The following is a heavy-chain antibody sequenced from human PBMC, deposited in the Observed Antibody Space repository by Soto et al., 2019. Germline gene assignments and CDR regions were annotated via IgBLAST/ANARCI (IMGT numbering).Heavy chain of an antibody. CDR2: IYYSGTT. V-gene: IGHV4-30-4*08. D-gene: IGHD5-12*01. Sequence: SQTLSLTCTVSGDSIMRDSYYRHWIRPPPGKGLEWIGYIYYSGTTAYTPSLKTRVTISADTSKNQFSLTLTSGTAADTAVYYWARRIVATETFDYWGQGTLVTVSS. CDR1: GDSIMRDSYY. J-gene: IGHJ4*02. CDR3: ARRIVATETFDY.